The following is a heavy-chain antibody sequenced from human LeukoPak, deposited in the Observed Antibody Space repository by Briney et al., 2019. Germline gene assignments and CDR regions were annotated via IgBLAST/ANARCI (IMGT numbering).Heavy chain of an antibody. J-gene: IGHJ4*02. Sequence: GGSLRLSCAASGFTFSSYAMSWVRQAPGKGLEWVSAISGSGGSTYYADSVKGRFTISRDNSKNTLYLQMNSLRAEDTAVYYCAKDLDLNYYDSSGPTYGDYWGQGTLVTVSS. CDR3: AKDLDLNYYDSSGPTYGDY. CDR2: ISGSGGST. D-gene: IGHD3-22*01. CDR1: GFTFSSYA. V-gene: IGHV3-23*01.